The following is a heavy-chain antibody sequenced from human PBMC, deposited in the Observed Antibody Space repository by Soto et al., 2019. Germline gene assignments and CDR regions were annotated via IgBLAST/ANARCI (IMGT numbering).Heavy chain of an antibody. V-gene: IGHV4-39*01. J-gene: IGHJ4*02. CDR1: GGSISSSSYY. D-gene: IGHD5-18*01. CDR3: ARRGYSYGLDY. Sequence: SETLSLTCTVSGGSISSSSYYWGWIRQPPGKGLEWIGSIYYSGSTYYNPSLKSRVTISVDTSKNQFSLKLSSVTAADTTVYYCARRGYSYGLDYWGQGTLVTVSS. CDR2: IYYSGST.